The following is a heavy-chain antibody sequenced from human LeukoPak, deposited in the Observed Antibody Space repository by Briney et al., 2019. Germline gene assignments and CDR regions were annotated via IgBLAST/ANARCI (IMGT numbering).Heavy chain of an antibody. Sequence: GGSLRLSCAASGFSFSSSAMTWVRQPPGKGLEWVSAISGSGGSTNYADSVKGRFTISRDNSKNTLYLHMNSLRAEDTAVYYCANGRYSSSSGYYYHMDVWGKGTTVTVSS. V-gene: IGHV3-23*01. CDR2: ISGSGGST. CDR3: ANGRYSSSSGYYYHMDV. D-gene: IGHD6-6*01. CDR1: GFSFSSSA. J-gene: IGHJ6*03.